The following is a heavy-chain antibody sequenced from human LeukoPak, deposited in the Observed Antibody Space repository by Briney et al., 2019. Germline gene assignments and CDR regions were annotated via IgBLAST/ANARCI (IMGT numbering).Heavy chain of an antibody. CDR2: IYTSGST. CDR3: ARVAGEDYYYYGVDV. D-gene: IGHD7-27*01. J-gene: IGHJ6*02. Sequence: SETLSLTCTVSGGSISSGSYYWSWIRQPAGKGLEWIGRIYTSGSTNYNPSLKSRVTISVDTSKNQFSLKLSSVTAADTAVYFCARVAGEDYYYYGVDVWGQGTTVTVSS. V-gene: IGHV4-61*02. CDR1: GGSISSGSYY.